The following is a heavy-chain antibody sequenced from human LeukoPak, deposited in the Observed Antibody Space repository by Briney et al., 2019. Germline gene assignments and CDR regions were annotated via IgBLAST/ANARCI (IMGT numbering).Heavy chain of an antibody. CDR1: GFTFSAYW. Sequence: GGSLRLSCAASGFTFSAYWMSWVRQAPGKGLEWVANIKQDGSEQYYVDSVKGRFTISRDNAKNSLYLQMNRLRAEDTAVYYCASVPRYGSGSYYGPSDNFDYWGQGTLVTVSS. CDR2: IKQDGSEQ. D-gene: IGHD3-10*01. CDR3: ASVPRYGSGSYYGPSDNFDY. V-gene: IGHV3-7*03. J-gene: IGHJ4*02.